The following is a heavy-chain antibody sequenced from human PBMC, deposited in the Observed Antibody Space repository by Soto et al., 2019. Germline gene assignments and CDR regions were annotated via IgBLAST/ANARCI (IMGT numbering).Heavy chain of an antibody. CDR2: ISGSGGST. J-gene: IGHJ6*03. CDR3: AKGPSETATVTTIAAYYYYYIDV. V-gene: IGHV3-23*01. D-gene: IGHD4-4*01. Sequence: GGSLRLSCAASGFTFSSYAMSWVRQAPGKGLEWVSAISGSGGSTYYADSVKGRFTISRGNSKNTLYLQMNSLMAEDTAVYYCAKGPSETATVTTIAAYYYYYIDVWGKGTTVTVSS. CDR1: GFTFSSYA.